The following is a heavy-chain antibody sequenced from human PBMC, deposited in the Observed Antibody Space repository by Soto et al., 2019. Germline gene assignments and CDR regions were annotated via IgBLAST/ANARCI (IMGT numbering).Heavy chain of an antibody. CDR1: GYTFSTYG. D-gene: IGHD2-2*02. CDR3: ARVKVQADILGAFDI. CDR2: INPFKGDT. Sequence: EASVKVSCKASGYTFSTYGITWVRQAPGQGLDWMGWINPFKGDTNSAARFQDRVTMTTDTSTRTAYMELRSLRSDDTAVYYCARVKVQADILGAFDIWGQGTLVTVSS. V-gene: IGHV1-18*01. J-gene: IGHJ3*02.